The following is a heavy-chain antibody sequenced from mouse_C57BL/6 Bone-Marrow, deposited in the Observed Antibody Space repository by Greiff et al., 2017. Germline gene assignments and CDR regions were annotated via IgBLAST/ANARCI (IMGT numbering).Heavy chain of an antibody. Sequence: QVQLKQPGAELVKPGASVKMSCKASGYTFTSYWITWVKQRPGQGLEWIGDIYPGSGSTNDNEKVKSKATLTVDTSSSTTYMQLSSLTSEDSAFYYCARPYYSNYWYFDVWGTGTTVTVSS. CDR1: GYTFTSYW. D-gene: IGHD2-5*01. V-gene: IGHV1-55*01. CDR2: IYPGSGST. CDR3: ARPYYSNYWYFDV. J-gene: IGHJ1*03.